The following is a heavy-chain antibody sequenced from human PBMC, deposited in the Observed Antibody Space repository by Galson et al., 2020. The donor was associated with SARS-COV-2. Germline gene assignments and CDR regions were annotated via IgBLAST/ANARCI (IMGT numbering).Heavy chain of an antibody. CDR2: IWYDGSNK. CDR3: ARDYYGSGSYSYFDY. V-gene: IGHV3-33*01. Sequence: QLGESLKISCAASGFTFSSYGMHWVRQAPGKGLEWVAVIWYDGSNKYYADSVKGRFTISRDNSKNTLYLQMNSLRAEDTAVYYCARDYYGSGSYSYFDYWGQGTLVTVSS. D-gene: IGHD3-10*01. J-gene: IGHJ4*02. CDR1: GFTFSSYG.